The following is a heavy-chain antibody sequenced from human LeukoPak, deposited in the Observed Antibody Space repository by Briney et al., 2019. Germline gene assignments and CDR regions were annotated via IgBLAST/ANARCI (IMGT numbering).Heavy chain of an antibody. J-gene: IGHJ4*02. V-gene: IGHV5-51*01. CDR2: IYPGNSEV. Sequence: GESLKISCKGSGYDFTNSWIGWVRQMPGKGLELMGIIYPGNSEVRYRPSFQGQVTMSVDKSLNTAYLQWSSLKASDTAMYYCARRGYYGSGSYPYFDYWGQGTLVTVSS. CDR3: ARRGYYGSGSYPYFDY. CDR1: GYDFTNSW. D-gene: IGHD3-10*01.